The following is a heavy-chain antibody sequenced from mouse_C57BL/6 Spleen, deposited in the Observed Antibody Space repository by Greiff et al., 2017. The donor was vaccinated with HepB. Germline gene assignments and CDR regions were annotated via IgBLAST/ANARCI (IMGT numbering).Heavy chain of an antibody. D-gene: IGHD1-1*01. CDR3: ARDYYGSNWYFDV. V-gene: IGHV3-4*01. CDR2: ISSSGST. J-gene: IGHJ1*03. Sequence: EVKLVESGPALVKPSQTVSLTCTVTGYSITNGNHWWNWIRQVSGSKLEWIGYISSSGSTDSNPSHKSRISITSDTSKNQLFLQLNYVTTEDIATYYWARDYYGSNWYFDVWGTGTTVTVSS. CDR1: GYSITNGNHW.